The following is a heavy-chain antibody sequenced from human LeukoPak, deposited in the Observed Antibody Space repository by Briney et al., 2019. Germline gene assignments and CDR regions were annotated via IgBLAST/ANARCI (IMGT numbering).Heavy chain of an antibody. CDR2: IIPILGIA. CDR1: GGTFSSYA. CDR3: AREGQVVGRTMSDY. J-gene: IGHJ4*02. D-gene: IGHD1-26*01. V-gene: IGHV1-69*04. Sequence: SVKVSCKASGGTFSSYAISWVRQAPGQGLEWMGRIIPILGIANYAQKFQGRVTITADKSTSTAYMELSSLRSEDTAVYYCAREGQVVGRTMSDYWGQGTLVTVSS.